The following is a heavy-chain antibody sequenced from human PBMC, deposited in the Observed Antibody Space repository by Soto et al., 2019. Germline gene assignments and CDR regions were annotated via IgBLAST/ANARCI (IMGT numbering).Heavy chain of an antibody. V-gene: IGHV3-53*01. D-gene: IGHD2-21*02. CDR3: TRDGRGLGRLSLFEY. CDR2: IYSGETT. Sequence: VRLSCAASGFNVNSDYMNWVRQTPGKGLEWVASIYSGETTYYADSVRGRFTISSDKSKNTLYFQLSSLRIEDTAVYYCTRDGRGLGRLSLFEYWGQGVLVTVSS. J-gene: IGHJ4*02. CDR1: GFNVNSDY.